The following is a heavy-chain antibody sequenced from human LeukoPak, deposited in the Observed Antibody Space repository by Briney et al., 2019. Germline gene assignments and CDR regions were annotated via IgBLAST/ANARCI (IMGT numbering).Heavy chain of an antibody. D-gene: IGHD1/OR15-1a*01. CDR3: ARSLLWERSTGPKHDFVSDDY. Sequence: ASVKVSCKASGGTFSSYAISWVRQAPGQGLEWMGGIIPIFGTANYAQKFQGRITITTDESTNTAYMELSSLRSEDTAVYYCARSLLWERSTGPKHDFVSDDYWGQGTLVTVSS. CDR2: IIPIFGTA. J-gene: IGHJ4*02. V-gene: IGHV1-69*05. CDR1: GGTFSSYA.